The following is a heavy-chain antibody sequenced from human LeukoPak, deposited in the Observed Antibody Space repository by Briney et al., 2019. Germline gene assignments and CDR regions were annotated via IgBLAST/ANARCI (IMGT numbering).Heavy chain of an antibody. CDR3: ARVTSSFLAGGYYYYMDV. D-gene: IGHD1-14*01. CDR1: GYSISSGYY. Sequence: PSETLSLTCTVSGYSISSGYYWSWIRQPPGKGLEWIGYIYYSGSTNYNPSLKSRVTISVDTSKNQFSLKLSSVTAADTAVYYCARVTSSFLAGGYYYYMDVWGKGTTVTVSS. V-gene: IGHV4-61*01. J-gene: IGHJ6*03. CDR2: IYYSGST.